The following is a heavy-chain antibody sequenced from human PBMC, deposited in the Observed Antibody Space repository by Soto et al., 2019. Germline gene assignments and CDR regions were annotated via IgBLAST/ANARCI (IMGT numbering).Heavy chain of an antibody. J-gene: IGHJ4*02. D-gene: IGHD6-25*01. V-gene: IGHV1-69*04. CDR3: ARDLPESGTPASTFDY. CDR1: GGTVNSYT. CDR2: IIPILGIT. Sequence: SVKVSCKASGGTVNSYTISWVRQAPGQGLEWMGRIIPILGITNYAQNFQGRVTISADKSASTAYMELLSLRSEDTAVYYCARDLPESGTPASTFDYWGQGTLVTVSS.